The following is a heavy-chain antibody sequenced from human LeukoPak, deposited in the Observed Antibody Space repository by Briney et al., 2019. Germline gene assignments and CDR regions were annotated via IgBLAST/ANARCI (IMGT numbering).Heavy chain of an antibody. CDR3: AREFEYQLLPPYYYYMDV. CDR2: ICTSGSS. D-gene: IGHD2-2*01. CDR1: GGSISSYY. V-gene: IGHV4-4*07. Sequence: SETLSLTCTVSGGSISSYYWCWIRQPAGKGLEWIGRICTSGSSNYNPSLQSRVTISVDKSKNQFSPKLSSVTAADTAVYYCAREFEYQLLPPYYYYMDVWGKGTTVTVSS. J-gene: IGHJ6*03.